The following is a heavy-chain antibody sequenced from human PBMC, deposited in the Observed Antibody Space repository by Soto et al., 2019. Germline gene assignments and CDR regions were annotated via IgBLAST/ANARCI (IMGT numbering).Heavy chain of an antibody. Sequence: SETLSLTCAVYGGSFSGYYWSWIRQPPGKGLEWIGEINHSGSTNYNPSLKSRVTISVDTSKNQFSLRLSSVTAADTAVYYCAGRVVVVPAAMPDEFWFDPWGQGTLVTVSS. CDR3: AGRVVVVPAAMPDEFWFDP. CDR2: INHSGST. D-gene: IGHD2-2*01. CDR1: GGSFSGYY. J-gene: IGHJ5*02. V-gene: IGHV4-34*01.